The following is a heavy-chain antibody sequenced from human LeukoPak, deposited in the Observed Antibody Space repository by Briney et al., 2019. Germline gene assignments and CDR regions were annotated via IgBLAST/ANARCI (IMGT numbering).Heavy chain of an antibody. CDR3: VKLSPSGSGSYSGY. D-gene: IGHD3-10*01. J-gene: IGHJ4*02. V-gene: IGHV3-53*01. CDR2: IYSGGST. CDR1: GFTVSSNY. Sequence: GGSLRLSCAASGFTVSSNYMSWVRQAPGKGLEWVSVIYSGGSTYYADSVKGRFTISRDNSKNTLYLQMNSLRVEDTAVYYCVKLSPSGSGSYSGYWGQGTLVIVS.